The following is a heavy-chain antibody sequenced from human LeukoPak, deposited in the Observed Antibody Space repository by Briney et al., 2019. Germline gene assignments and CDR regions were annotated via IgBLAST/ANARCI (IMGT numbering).Heavy chain of an antibody. Sequence: SETLSLTCAVYGGSFSGYYWSWIRQPPGKGLEWIGYIYYSGSTNYNPSLKSRVTISVDTSKNQFSLKLSSVTAADTAVYYCARRRDSSGYYRDAFDIWGQGTMVTVSS. D-gene: IGHD3-22*01. J-gene: IGHJ3*02. CDR3: ARRRDSSGYYRDAFDI. CDR2: IYYSGST. CDR1: GGSFSGYY. V-gene: IGHV4-59*08.